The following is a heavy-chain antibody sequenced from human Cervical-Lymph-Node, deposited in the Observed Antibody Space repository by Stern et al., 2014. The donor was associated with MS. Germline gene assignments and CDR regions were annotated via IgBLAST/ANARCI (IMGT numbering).Heavy chain of an antibody. CDR2: ISPAGEST. Sequence: PLVQSGAEVKKPGASVKASCRASGYTFTKYYIHWVRQAPGQGLEWVGVISPAGESTSYAQKYQGRITLTRDTSTGTVYMEVSSLTSDDTAVYYCAAAAATVLAFDYWGQGALVTVSS. J-gene: IGHJ4*02. D-gene: IGHD2-2*01. CDR1: GYTFTKYY. CDR3: AAAAATVLAFDY. V-gene: IGHV1-46*01.